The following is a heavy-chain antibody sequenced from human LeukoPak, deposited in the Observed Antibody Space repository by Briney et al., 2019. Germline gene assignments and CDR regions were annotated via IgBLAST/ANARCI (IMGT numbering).Heavy chain of an antibody. CDR2: LYYSGST. CDR1: GGPISSYY. V-gene: IGHV4-59*08. J-gene: IGHJ4*02. CDR3: AGGGWELPDY. D-gene: IGHD1-26*01. Sequence: PSETLSLTCTVSGGPISSYYWSWIRQPPGKGLEWIGYLYYSGSTNYNPSLKSRVTISVDTSKNQFSLKLSSVTATDTAVYYCAGGGWELPDYWGQGTLVTVSS.